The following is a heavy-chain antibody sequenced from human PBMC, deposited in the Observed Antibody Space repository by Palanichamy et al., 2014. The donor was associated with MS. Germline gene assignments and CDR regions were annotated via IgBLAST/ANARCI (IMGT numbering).Heavy chain of an antibody. CDR3: ARDLDSGSYPSDY. Sequence: EVQLVESGGGLVKPGGSLRLSCAASGFTFSSYSMNWVRQAPGKGLEWVSSISSSSGYIYYADSVKGRFTISRDNAKNSLYLQMNSLRAEDTAVYYCARDLDSGSYPSDYWGQGTLVTVSS. D-gene: IGHD1-26*01. V-gene: IGHV3-21*01. J-gene: IGHJ4*02. CDR2: ISSSSGYI. CDR1: GFTFSSYS.